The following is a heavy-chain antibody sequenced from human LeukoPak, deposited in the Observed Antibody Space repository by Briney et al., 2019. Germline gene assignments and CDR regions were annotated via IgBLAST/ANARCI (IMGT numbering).Heavy chain of an antibody. CDR3: VSAYGGLLDH. Sequence: GGSLRLSFAASGFIFSAYEMNWVRQAPGKGLEWLSYISGSGDTIYYAESVKGRFTISRDNAQNSLYLQMNSLRAEDTAVYYCVSAYGGLLDHWGQGTLVTVSS. CDR2: ISGSGDTI. V-gene: IGHV3-48*03. J-gene: IGHJ4*02. D-gene: IGHD3-16*01. CDR1: GFIFSAYE.